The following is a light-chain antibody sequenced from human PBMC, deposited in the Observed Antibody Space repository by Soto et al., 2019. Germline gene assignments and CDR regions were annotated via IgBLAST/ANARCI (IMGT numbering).Light chain of an antibody. J-gene: IGKJ5*01. CDR3: QKYNSLPFT. V-gene: IGKV1-27*01. CDR2: GPS. Sequence: DIQLTQSPSTLSASVGDRVTITCRASQDISNYLAWFQQKPGEAPKLLIYGPSTLESGVPSRFSGGKSGTDFTLTISGLQPEDVAIYYCQKYNSLPFTFGPGTRLEIK. CDR1: QDISNY.